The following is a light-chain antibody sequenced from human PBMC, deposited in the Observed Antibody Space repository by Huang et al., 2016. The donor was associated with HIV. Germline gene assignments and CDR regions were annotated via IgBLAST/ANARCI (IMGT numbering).Light chain of an antibody. V-gene: IGKV1-39*01. Sequence: IQLTQSPTSLSAPVGDRVTIACRASQAIGSYLNWFQQKPGRAPKLLISGVSSLHTGIPSRFIGSGSGTDFTLTIRGLQFDDFATYFCQQSYSALITFGQGTRLEIK. CDR1: QAIGSY. CDR2: GVS. CDR3: QQSYSALIT. J-gene: IGKJ5*01.